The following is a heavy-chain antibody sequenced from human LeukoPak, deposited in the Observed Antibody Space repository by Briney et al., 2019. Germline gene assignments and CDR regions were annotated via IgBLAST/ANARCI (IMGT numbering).Heavy chain of an antibody. CDR2: IYHSGST. CDR1: GYSISSGYY. V-gene: IGHV4-38-2*02. J-gene: IGHJ4*02. CDR3: ASLRYCSSTSCNTGRPVGY. D-gene: IGHD2-2*02. Sequence: SETLSLTCTVSGYSISSGYYWGWIRQPPGKGLEWIGSIYHSGSTYYNPSLKSRATISVDTSKNQFSLKLSSVTAADTAVYYCASLRYCSSTSCNTGRPVGYWGQGTLVTVSS.